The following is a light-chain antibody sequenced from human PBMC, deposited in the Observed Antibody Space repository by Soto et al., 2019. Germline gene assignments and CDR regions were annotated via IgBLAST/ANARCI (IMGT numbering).Light chain of an antibody. V-gene: IGKV3-15*01. CDR3: QQYNNWPLT. CDR2: GAS. CDR1: QSISYS. J-gene: IGKJ4*01. Sequence: EIVMTQSPVTLSVSPGERVTLSCRASQSISYSLAWYQQKPGQAPRLLIYGASTRATGIPARFSGSGSGTEFTLTISSLQSEDFAVYYCQQYNNWPLTFGGGTKVDIK.